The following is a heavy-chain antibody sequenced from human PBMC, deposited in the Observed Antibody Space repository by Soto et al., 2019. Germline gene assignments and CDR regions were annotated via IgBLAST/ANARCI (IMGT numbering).Heavy chain of an antibody. D-gene: IGHD6-25*01. J-gene: IGHJ4*02. V-gene: IGHV1-46*01. CDR2: VDPRDGST. CDR3: ARVRSSGREFDY. Sequence: QVQLVQSGAEMKRPGASVILSCKASGYIFTTYSIHWVRQTAGQGLEWMAKVDPRDGSTGYAQKFRGRVAMAWHTSTGTVSMEVSSLTSYDTATYYCARVRSSGREFDYWGQGTQVTVSP. CDR1: GYIFTTYS.